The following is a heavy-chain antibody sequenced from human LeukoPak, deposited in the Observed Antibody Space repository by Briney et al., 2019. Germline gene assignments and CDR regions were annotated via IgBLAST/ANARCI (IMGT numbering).Heavy chain of an antibody. Sequence: GGSLRLSCAAPGFTFSSYGMHWVRQAPGKGLEWVAVISYDGSNKYYADSVKGRFTISRENSKNTLYLQMNSLRAEDTAVYYCAKEGAVNYYYYYMDVWGKGTTVTVSS. V-gene: IGHV3-30*18. J-gene: IGHJ6*03. CDR1: GFTFSSYG. D-gene: IGHD4-17*01. CDR2: ISYDGSNK. CDR3: AKEGAVNYYYYYMDV.